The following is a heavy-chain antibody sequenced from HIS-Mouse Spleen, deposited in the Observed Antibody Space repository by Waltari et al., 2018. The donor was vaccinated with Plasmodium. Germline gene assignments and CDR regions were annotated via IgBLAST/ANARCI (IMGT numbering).Heavy chain of an antibody. CDR2: ISYDGSNK. J-gene: IGHJ3*02. V-gene: IGHV3-30*18. D-gene: IGHD5-12*01. Sequence: QVQLVESGGGVVQPGRSLRLSCAASGFTFSSYGMHWVRQAPGKGLEWVAVISYDGSNKYYADSVKGRFTISRDNSKNTLYLQMNSLRAEETAVYYCAKGSFIGSGYDPWAFDIWGQGTMVTVSS. CDR1: GFTFSSYG. CDR3: AKGSFIGSGYDPWAFDI.